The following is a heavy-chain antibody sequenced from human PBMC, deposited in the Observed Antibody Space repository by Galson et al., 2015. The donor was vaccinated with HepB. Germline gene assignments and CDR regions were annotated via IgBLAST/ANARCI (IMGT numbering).Heavy chain of an antibody. V-gene: IGHV3-21*01. J-gene: IGHJ1*01. CDR1: GFTFSSYS. CDR2: ISSSSSYI. D-gene: IGHD6-13*01. CDR3: ARSPKQQLVRGYFQH. Sequence: SLRLSCAASGFTFSSYSMNWVRQAPGKGLEWVSSISSSSSYIYYADSVKGRFTISRDNAKNSLYLQMNSLRAEDTAVYYCARSPKQQLVRGYFQHWGQGTLVTVSS.